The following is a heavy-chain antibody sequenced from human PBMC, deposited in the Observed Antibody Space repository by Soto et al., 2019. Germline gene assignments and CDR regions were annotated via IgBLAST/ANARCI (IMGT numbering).Heavy chain of an antibody. V-gene: IGHV1-3*01. CDR1: GYTFTSYA. CDR3: ARGVSYGYPRLYYYGMDV. D-gene: IGHD5-18*01. CDR2: INAGNGNT. J-gene: IGHJ6*02. Sequence: ASVKVSCKASGYTFTSYAMHWVRQAPGQRLEWMGWINAGNGNTKYSQKFQGRVTITRDTSASTAYMELSSVTAADTAVYYCARGVSYGYPRLYYYGMDVWGQGTTVTVSS.